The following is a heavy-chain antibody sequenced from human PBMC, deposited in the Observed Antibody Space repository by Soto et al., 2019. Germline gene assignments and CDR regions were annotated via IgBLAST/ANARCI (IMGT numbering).Heavy chain of an antibody. CDR3: AKEAGEMATTSGHFDH. V-gene: IGHV3-23*01. CDR2: ISGSGGST. D-gene: IGHD1-1*01. J-gene: IGHJ4*02. CDR1: GFTFTTYA. Sequence: EVQLLESGGGLVQPGGSLRLSCAASGFTFTTYAMSWVRPAPGKGLEWVSAISGSGGSTYYADSVKGRFTISRDNSKNTLYLPMNSLRAEDTAVYYCAKEAGEMATTSGHFDHWGQGTLVTVSS.